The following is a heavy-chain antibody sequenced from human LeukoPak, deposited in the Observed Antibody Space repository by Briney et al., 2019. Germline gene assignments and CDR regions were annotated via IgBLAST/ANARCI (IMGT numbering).Heavy chain of an antibody. CDR1: GFTFSSYV. Sequence: GGSLRLSCAASGFTFSSYVMSWVRQAPGKGLEWVSAISGSGGSTYYADSVKGRFTISRDNSKNTLYMQMNSLRAEDTAVYYCARTRFLEWFNDYWGQGTLVTVSS. CDR2: ISGSGGST. CDR3: ARTRFLEWFNDY. D-gene: IGHD3-3*01. V-gene: IGHV3-23*01. J-gene: IGHJ4*02.